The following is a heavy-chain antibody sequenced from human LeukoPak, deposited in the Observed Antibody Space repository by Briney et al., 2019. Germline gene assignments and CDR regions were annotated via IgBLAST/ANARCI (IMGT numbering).Heavy chain of an antibody. D-gene: IGHD1-14*01. V-gene: IGHV1-2*02. Sequence: ASVKVSCKASGGTFSSFAISWVRQAPGQGIEWMGWINPNTGGTNYAQTFQGRVTMTRDTSTSTAYMDLSRLISDDTAVYYCARGDSDRGDYYYYYMDVWGKGTSVSVSS. CDR2: INPNTGGT. CDR3: ARGDSDRGDYYYYYMDV. CDR1: GGTFSSFA. J-gene: IGHJ6*03.